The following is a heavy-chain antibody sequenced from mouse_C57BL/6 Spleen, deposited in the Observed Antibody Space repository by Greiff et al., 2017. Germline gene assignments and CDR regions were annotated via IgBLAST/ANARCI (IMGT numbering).Heavy chain of an antibody. Sequence: QVQLQQSGAELVRPGTSVKMSCKASGYTFTNYWIGWAKQRPGHGLEWIGDIYPGGGYTNYNEKFKGKATLTADKSSSTAYMQFSSLTSEDSAIYYCARKGSYYYGSSYSFDYWGQGTTLTVSS. D-gene: IGHD1-1*01. V-gene: IGHV1-63*01. J-gene: IGHJ2*01. CDR2: IYPGGGYT. CDR1: GYTFTNYW. CDR3: ARKGSYYYGSSYSFDY.